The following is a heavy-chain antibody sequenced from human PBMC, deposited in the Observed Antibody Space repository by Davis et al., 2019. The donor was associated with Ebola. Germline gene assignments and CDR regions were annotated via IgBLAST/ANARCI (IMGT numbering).Heavy chain of an antibody. CDR3: VRDPALVVTGGGWFFGL. Sequence: GESLKISCAASGFTFSSNSMNWVRQAPGKGLEWVSFISSSSNYIYYADSVKGRFIVSRDNAKNSLYLQMNSLRAEDTAVYYCVRDPALVVTGGGWFFGLWGRGTLVTVSS. J-gene: IGHJ2*01. CDR2: ISSSSNYI. V-gene: IGHV3-21*01. D-gene: IGHD2-21*02. CDR1: GFTFSSNS.